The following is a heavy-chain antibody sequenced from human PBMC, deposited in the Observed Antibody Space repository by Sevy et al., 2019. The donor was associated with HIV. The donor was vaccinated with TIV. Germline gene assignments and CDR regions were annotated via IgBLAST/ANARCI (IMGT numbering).Heavy chain of an antibody. CDR3: AGGQLRPIDY. CDR1: GFTFSDYY. Sequence: GESLKISCAASGFTFSDYYMSWIRQAPGKGLEWVSYISSSGSTIYYADSVKGRFTISRDNAKNSLYLQMNSLRAEDTAVYYCAGGQLRPIDYWGQGTLVTVSS. D-gene: IGHD3-3*01. CDR2: ISSSGSTI. J-gene: IGHJ4*02. V-gene: IGHV3-11*04.